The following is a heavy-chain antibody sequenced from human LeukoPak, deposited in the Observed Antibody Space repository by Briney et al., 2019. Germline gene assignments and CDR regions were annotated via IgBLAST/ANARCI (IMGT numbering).Heavy chain of an antibody. CDR2: IYTSGST. D-gene: IGHD1-26*01. V-gene: IGHV4-61*02. CDR1: GGSISSGSYY. CDR3: SRDIDDGWFDP. Sequence: PSETLSLTCTVSGGSISSGSYYWSWIRQPAGKGLEWIGRIYTSGSTNYNPSLKSRVTISVDTSKNQFSLKLTSVTAADTAVYYCSRDIDDGWFDPWGQGTLVTVSS. J-gene: IGHJ5*02.